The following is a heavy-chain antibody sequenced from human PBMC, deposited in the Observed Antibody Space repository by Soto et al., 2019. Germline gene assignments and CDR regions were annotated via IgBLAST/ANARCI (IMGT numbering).Heavy chain of an antibody. J-gene: IGHJ6*02. CDR2: FDPEDGET. CDR3: ATDLLELTQYGMDV. D-gene: IGHD1-7*01. V-gene: IGHV1-24*01. Sequence: APVKVSCKVSGYNLTELSMHWVRQAPGKGLEWMGGFDPEDGETIYAQKFQGRVTMTEDTSTDTAYMELSSLRSEDTAVYYCATDLLELTQYGMDVWGQGTTVTVSS. CDR1: GYNLTELS.